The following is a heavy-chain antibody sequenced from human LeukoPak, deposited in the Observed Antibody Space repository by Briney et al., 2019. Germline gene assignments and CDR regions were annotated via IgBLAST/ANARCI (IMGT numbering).Heavy chain of an antibody. D-gene: IGHD4/OR15-4a*01. CDR2: MNPNNGNT. CDR1: VYTFTSNN. Sequence: ASVKVSCKASVYTFTSNNIDWVRQAPGQGLEWMGWMNPNNGNTGYARKFQGRVTMTRDIPITTAYMELSSLGSEDTAVYYCARAVTNYNPLDVWGKGTSVTVSS. CDR3: ARAVTNYNPLDV. J-gene: IGHJ6*04. V-gene: IGHV1-8*01.